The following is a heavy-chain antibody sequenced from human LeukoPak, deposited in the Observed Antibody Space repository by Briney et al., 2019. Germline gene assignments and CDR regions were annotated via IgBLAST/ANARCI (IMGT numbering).Heavy chain of an antibody. V-gene: IGHV5-51*01. CDR2: IYPADSDT. CDR1: GYSFSDYW. Sequence: GESLKISCKGFGYSFSDYWIGWVRQMPGKGLEWMGIIYPADSDTRYSPSFQGQVTISADKSISTAYLQWSSLKASDSAMYYCARFVYCGGDCSNWFDPWGQGTLVTVSS. J-gene: IGHJ5*02. D-gene: IGHD2-21*02. CDR3: ARFVYCGGDCSNWFDP.